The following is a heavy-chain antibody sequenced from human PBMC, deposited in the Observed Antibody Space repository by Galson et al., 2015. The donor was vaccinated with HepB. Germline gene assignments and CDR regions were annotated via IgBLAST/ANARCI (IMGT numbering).Heavy chain of an antibody. CDR3: ARAIYGDWGSYLFDI. CDR1: GFTFSNFW. J-gene: IGHJ3*02. V-gene: IGHV3-7*01. CDR2: IKQDGSEK. D-gene: IGHD3-16*02. Sequence: SLRLSCAASGFTFSNFWMSWVRQAPGKGLEWVANIKQDGSEKHYVDSVKGRFTISRDNVKNSLYLQMSSLRDEDTAVYYCARAIYGDWGSYLFDIWGQGAMVTASS.